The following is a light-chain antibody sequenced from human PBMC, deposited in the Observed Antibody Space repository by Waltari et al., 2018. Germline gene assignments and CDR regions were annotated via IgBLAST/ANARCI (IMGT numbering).Light chain of an antibody. J-gene: IGKJ1*01. CDR3: MQSIQFPWT. CDR1: QSLVYSDGKTY. CDR2: EVS. Sequence: DIVMTQTPLSLSVTPGQPVSISRTSSQSLVYSDGKTYFYWYLQKPGQPPQVLIYEVSNRFSGVPDRFSGSGSGTDFTLRISRVEAGNVGVYYCMQSIQFPWTFGQGTKVEIK. V-gene: IGKV2D-29*01.